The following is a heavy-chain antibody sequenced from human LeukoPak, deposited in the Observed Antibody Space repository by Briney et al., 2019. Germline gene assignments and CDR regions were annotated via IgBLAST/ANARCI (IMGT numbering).Heavy chain of an antibody. Sequence: SETLSLTCAVYGGSFSGYYWSWIRQPPGKGLEWIGEINHSGSTNYNPSLKSRVTISVDTSKNQFSLKLSSVTAADTAVYYCARGFEVAQDDLLTGYLNNWFDPWGQGTLVTVSS. CDR2: INHSGST. CDR1: GGSFSGYY. D-gene: IGHD3-9*01. CDR3: ARGFEVAQDDLLTGYLNNWFDP. J-gene: IGHJ5*02. V-gene: IGHV4-34*01.